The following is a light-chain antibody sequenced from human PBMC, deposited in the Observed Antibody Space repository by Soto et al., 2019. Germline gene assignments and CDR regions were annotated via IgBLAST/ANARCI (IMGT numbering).Light chain of an antibody. CDR3: QQYHDWPLT. CDR1: QSIYSN. V-gene: IGKV3-15*01. CDR2: GAS. Sequence: EIVMTQSPATLSVSPGERATLSCRASQSIYSNLAWYQQRPGQSPSLLIYGASTRAPGIPGRFSGSGSGTEFTLTISSLQSEDFAVYYCQQYHDWPLTFVVGTKV. J-gene: IGKJ4*01.